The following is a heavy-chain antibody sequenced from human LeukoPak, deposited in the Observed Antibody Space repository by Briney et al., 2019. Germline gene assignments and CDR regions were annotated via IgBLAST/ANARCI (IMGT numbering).Heavy chain of an antibody. CDR3: AKDSRVRGVISYYYYGMDV. V-gene: IGHV3-30*02. CDR2: IRYDGNNK. J-gene: IGHJ6*02. Sequence: GGSLRLSCAASGFPFSSYGMHWVRQAPGKGLEWVAFIRYDGNNKYYADSVKGRFTISRDNSKNTLYLQMNSLRAEDTAVYYCAKDSRVRGVISYYYYGMDVWGQGTTVTVSS. CDR1: GFPFSSYG. D-gene: IGHD3-10*01.